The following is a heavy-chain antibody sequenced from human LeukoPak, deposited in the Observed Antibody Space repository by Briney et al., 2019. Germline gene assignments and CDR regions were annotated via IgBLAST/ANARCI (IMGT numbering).Heavy chain of an antibody. Sequence: ASVKVSCKAFGYTFTSNYMHWVRQAPGQGPEWMGVISPSGGSTTYAQKFQGRVTITADESTSTAYMELSSLRSEDTAVYYCARDLSLGDGYNSNFDYWGQGTLVTVSS. J-gene: IGHJ4*02. CDR2: ISPSGGST. V-gene: IGHV1-46*01. CDR3: ARDLSLGDGYNSNFDY. CDR1: GYTFTSNY. D-gene: IGHD5-24*01.